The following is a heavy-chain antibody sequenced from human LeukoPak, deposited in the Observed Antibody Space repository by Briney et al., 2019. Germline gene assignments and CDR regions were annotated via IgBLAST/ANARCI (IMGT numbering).Heavy chain of an antibody. V-gene: IGHV1-69*04. CDR1: GGTFSSYA. D-gene: IGHD6-13*01. CDR2: IIPILGIA. CDR3: ARVRIAAAGRFFDY. Sequence: SVKVSCKASGGTFSSYAISWVRQAPGQGLEWMGRIIPILGIANYAQKFQGRVTITADKSTSTAYMELSSLKSEDTAVYYCARVRIAAAGRFFDYWGQGTLVTVSS. J-gene: IGHJ4*02.